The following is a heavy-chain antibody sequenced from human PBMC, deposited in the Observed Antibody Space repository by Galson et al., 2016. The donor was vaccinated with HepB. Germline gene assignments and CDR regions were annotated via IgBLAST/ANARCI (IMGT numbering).Heavy chain of an antibody. J-gene: IGHJ4*02. Sequence: QSGAEVKKPGESLKISCKGSGYSFSSYWIGWVRQMPGKGLEWMGIIFPRDSDIRYSPSFEGQVSISADKSINAAYLHWSSLKASDTAMYFCARHRSGIAADWGQGTRVTVSS. CDR2: IFPRDSDI. D-gene: IGHD6-13*01. V-gene: IGHV5-51*01. CDR1: GYSFSSYW. CDR3: ARHRSGIAAD.